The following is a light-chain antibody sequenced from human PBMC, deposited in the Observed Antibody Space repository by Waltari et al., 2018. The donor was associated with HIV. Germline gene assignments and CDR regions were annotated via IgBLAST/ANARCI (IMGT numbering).Light chain of an antibody. Sequence: QSVLTQPPSVSGAPGQRVTIPCTGSSSNIGAGYDVHWYQQLPGTAPKLLIYGNSDRPSGVPDRFSGSKSGTSASLAITGLQAEDEADYYCQSYDSSLGGSVFGGGTNLTVL. CDR2: GNS. J-gene: IGLJ3*02. CDR1: SSNIGAGYD. CDR3: QSYDSSLGGSV. V-gene: IGLV1-40*01.